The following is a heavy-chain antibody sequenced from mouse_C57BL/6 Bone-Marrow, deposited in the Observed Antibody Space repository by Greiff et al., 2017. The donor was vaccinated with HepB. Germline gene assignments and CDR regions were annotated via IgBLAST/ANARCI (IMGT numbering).Heavy chain of an antibody. V-gene: IGHV1-15*01. D-gene: IGHD2-12*01. CDR1: GYTFTDYE. CDR3: TRESPLRRYWYFDV. CDR2: IDPETGGT. J-gene: IGHJ1*03. Sequence: SGAELVRPGASVTLSCKASGYTFTDYEMHWVKQTPVHGLEWIGAIDPETGGTAYNQKFKGKAILTADKSSSTAYMELRSLTSEDSAVYYCTRESPLRRYWYFDVWGTGTTVTVSS.